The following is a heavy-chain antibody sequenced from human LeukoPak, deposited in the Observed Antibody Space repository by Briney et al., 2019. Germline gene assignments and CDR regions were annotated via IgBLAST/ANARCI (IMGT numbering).Heavy chain of an antibody. Sequence: GGSLRLSCAASGFTFSGFAIHWVRQASRKGLEWVGRIRDKGNSYATAYGASVKGRFTISRDDSGNTAYLQMNSLTTEDTAVYYCTRHNDPHGYGSGSLDPWGQGTLVTVSS. CDR1: GFTFSGFA. V-gene: IGHV3-73*01. J-gene: IGHJ5*02. CDR3: TRHNDPHGYGSGSLDP. D-gene: IGHD3-10*01. CDR2: IRDKGNSYAT.